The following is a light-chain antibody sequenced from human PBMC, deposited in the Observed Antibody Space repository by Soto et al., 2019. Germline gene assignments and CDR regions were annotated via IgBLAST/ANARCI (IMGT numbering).Light chain of an antibody. CDR2: GAS. CDR1: QSVSSSY. CDR3: QQYGSSPTWT. J-gene: IGKJ1*01. Sequence: EIVLTQSPGTLSLSPGERATLSCRASQSVSSSYLAWYQQKPGQAPRLLIYGASSRATGIPDRFSGSGSRTDFTLTISRLEPEDFAVYYCQQYGSSPTWTFGQGTKVDIK. V-gene: IGKV3-20*01.